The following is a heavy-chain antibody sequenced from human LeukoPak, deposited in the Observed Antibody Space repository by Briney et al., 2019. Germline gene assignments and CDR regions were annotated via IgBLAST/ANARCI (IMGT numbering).Heavy chain of an antibody. V-gene: IGHV3-23*01. CDR2: ISGSGGST. Sequence: GGSLRLSCAASGFTFSSYAMSWVRQAPGKGLEWVSAISGSGGSTYYADSVKGRFTISRDNAKNMLYLQMNSLRAEDTAVYYCARDFLGRGNWGQGTLVTVSP. J-gene: IGHJ4*02. D-gene: IGHD2/OR15-2a*01. CDR3: ARDFLGRGN. CDR1: GFTFSSYA.